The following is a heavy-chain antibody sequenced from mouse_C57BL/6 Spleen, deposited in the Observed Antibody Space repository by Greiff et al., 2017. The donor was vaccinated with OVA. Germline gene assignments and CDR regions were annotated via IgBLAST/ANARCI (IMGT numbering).Heavy chain of an antibody. CDR1: GYTFTSYW. CDR3: ARGPLYYSNYDCDY. D-gene: IGHD2-5*01. J-gene: IGHJ2*01. Sequence: VQLQQPGAELVKPGASVKLSCKASGYTFTSYWMQWVKQRPGQGLEWIGEIDPSDSYTNYNQKFKGKATLTVDTSSSTAYMQLSSLTSEDSAVYYCARGPLYYSNYDCDYWGQGTTLTVSS. V-gene: IGHV1-50*01. CDR2: IDPSDSYT.